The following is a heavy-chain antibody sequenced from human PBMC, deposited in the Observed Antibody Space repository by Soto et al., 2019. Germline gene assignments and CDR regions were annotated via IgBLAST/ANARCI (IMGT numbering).Heavy chain of an antibody. Sequence: EVELVESGGRIVQPGGSLRLSCVVSGFTFHNFWVTWVRQAPGKGLEWVSNIHPAGREAYYVDSLKGRFTISRDNGKNSLDLQMNNLSVEDTAVYYCARDRWFSPLHYYYLLDVWGQGTTGTVSS. CDR1: GFTFHNFW. J-gene: IGHJ6*02. CDR2: IHPAGREA. CDR3: ARDRWFSPLHYYYLLDV. V-gene: IGHV3-7*01. D-gene: IGHD3-22*01.